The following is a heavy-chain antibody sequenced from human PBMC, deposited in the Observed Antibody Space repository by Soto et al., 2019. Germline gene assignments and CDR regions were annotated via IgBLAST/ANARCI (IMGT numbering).Heavy chain of an antibody. V-gene: IGHV4-4*02. D-gene: IGHD6-19*01. Sequence: PSETLSLTCAVSGGYISRSNWWSWVRQPPGKGLEWIGEIYHSGSTNYNPSLKSRVTISVDKSKDQFSLKLSSVTAADTAVYYCARVAVAGTRYDYWGQGTLVTVSS. CDR1: GGYISRSNW. CDR2: IYHSGST. CDR3: ARVAVAGTRYDY. J-gene: IGHJ4*02.